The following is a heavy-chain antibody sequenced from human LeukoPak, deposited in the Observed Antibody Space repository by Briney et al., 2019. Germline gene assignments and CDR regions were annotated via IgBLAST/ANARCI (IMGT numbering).Heavy chain of an antibody. D-gene: IGHD3-22*01. Sequence: SETLSLTCTVSGVSISSYYWNWIRQTAGKGLEWIGRIYSSGSTNYNPSLKSRVTISVDKSKNQFSLKLSSVTAADTAVYYCARDGYDSGGYNYWGQGTLVTVSS. J-gene: IGHJ4*01. CDR2: IYSSGST. CDR1: GVSISSYY. CDR3: ARDGYDSGGYNY. V-gene: IGHV4-4*07.